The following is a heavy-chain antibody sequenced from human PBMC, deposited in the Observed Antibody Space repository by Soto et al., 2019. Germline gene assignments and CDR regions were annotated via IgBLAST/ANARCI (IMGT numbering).Heavy chain of an antibody. CDR2: INSDGSST. CDR3: ARAHETDIVATQEMDV. Sequence: GGSLRLSCAASGFTFSSYWMHWVRQAPGKGLVWVSRINSDGSSTSYADSVKGRFTISRDNAKNSLYLQMNSLRAEDTAVYYCARAHETDIVATQEMDVWGQGTTVTVSS. CDR1: GFTFSSYW. V-gene: IGHV3-74*01. D-gene: IGHD5-12*01. J-gene: IGHJ6*02.